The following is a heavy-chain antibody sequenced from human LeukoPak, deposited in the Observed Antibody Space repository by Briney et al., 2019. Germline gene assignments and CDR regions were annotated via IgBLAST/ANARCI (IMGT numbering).Heavy chain of an antibody. J-gene: IGHJ4*02. D-gene: IGHD4/OR15-4a*01. CDR2: IYSGGST. Sequence: PGGSLRLSCAASGFTFSSYAMSWVRQAPGKGLEWVSVIYSGGSTYYADSVKGRFTISRDNSKNTLYLQMNSLRAEDTAVYYCARDLTGDDWGQGTLVTVSS. V-gene: IGHV3-66*02. CDR3: ARDLTGDD. CDR1: GFTFSSYA.